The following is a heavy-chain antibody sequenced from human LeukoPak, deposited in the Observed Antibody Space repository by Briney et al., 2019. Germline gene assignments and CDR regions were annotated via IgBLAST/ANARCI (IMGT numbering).Heavy chain of an antibody. J-gene: IGHJ6*03. Sequence: SETLSLTCTVSGGSISSYYWSWIRPPPGKGLEWIGYIYYSGSTNYNPSLKSRVTISVDTSKNQFSLKLSSVTAADTAVYYCARQTYDFWSGYTHKAYYMDVWGKGTTVTVSS. CDR3: ARQTYDFWSGYTHKAYYMDV. CDR2: IYYSGST. V-gene: IGHV4-59*01. D-gene: IGHD3-3*01. CDR1: GGSISSYY.